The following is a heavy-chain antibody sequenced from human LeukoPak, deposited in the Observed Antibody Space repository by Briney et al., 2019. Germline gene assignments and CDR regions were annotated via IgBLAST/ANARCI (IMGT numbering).Heavy chain of an antibody. CDR1: GFTVSSNY. D-gene: IGHD5-24*01. CDR2: IYSGGST. V-gene: IGHV3-53*01. CDR3: AKVQMGTGRTFDF. Sequence: GSLRLSCAASGFTVSSNYMSWVRQAPGKGLEWVSVIYSGGSTYYADSVKGRFTISRDNSKNTLYLQVNGLRAEDTAAYYCAKVQMGTGRTFDFWGQGTLVTVSS. J-gene: IGHJ4*02.